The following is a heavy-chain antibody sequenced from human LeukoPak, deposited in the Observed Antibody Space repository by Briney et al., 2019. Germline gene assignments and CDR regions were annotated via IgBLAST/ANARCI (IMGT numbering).Heavy chain of an antibody. CDR1: GFTFSSYW. CDR2: IKQDGSEK. V-gene: IGHV3-7*01. J-gene: IGHJ4*02. D-gene: IGHD6-13*01. Sequence: GSLRLSCAASGFTFSSYWMSWVRQAPGKGLEWVANIKQDGSEKYYVDSVKGRFTISRDNAKNSLYLQMNSLRAEDTAVYYCARGLIAAAGLGAYWGQGTLVTASS. CDR3: ARGLIAAAGLGAY.